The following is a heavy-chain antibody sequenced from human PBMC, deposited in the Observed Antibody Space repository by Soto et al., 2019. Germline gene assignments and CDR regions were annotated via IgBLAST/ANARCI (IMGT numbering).Heavy chain of an antibody. CDR2: IIPIFGTA. CDR1: GGTFSSYA. J-gene: IGHJ6*02. D-gene: IGHD3-3*01. V-gene: IGHV1-69*06. Sequence: SVKVSCKASGGTFSSYAISWVRQAPGQGLEWMGGIIPIFGTANYAQRFQGRVTITADKSTSTAYMELSSLRSEDTAVYYCASSVPLEWLLSYYYYGMDVWGQGTTVTVSS. CDR3: ASSVPLEWLLSYYYYGMDV.